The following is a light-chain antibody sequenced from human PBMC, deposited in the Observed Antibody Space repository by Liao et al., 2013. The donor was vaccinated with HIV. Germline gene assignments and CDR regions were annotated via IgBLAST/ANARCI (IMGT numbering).Light chain of an antibody. J-gene: IGLJ3*02. V-gene: IGLV3-21*04. Sequence: SYELTQPPSVSVAPGKTASLTCGGNNIGSESVHWYQLKPGLAPVLVIYYGSDRPSGIPERISGSISGNTATLTISGVETGDEADYFCQVWDHSSDQGVFGGGTKLTV. CDR1: NIGSES. CDR3: QVWDHSSDQGV. CDR2: YGS.